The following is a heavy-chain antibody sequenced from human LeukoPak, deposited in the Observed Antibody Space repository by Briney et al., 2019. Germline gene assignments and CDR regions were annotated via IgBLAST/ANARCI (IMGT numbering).Heavy chain of an antibody. CDR1: GGSISSYY. Sequence: SETLSLTCTVSGGSISSYYWSWIRQPPGKGLEWIGYIYYSGSTNYNPSLKSRVTISVDTSKNQFSLKLSSVTAADTAAYYCARAPSGRLYYYYYMDVWGKGTTVTVSS. CDR3: ARAPSGRLYYYYYMDV. CDR2: IYYSGST. D-gene: IGHD2-15*01. V-gene: IGHV4-59*01. J-gene: IGHJ6*03.